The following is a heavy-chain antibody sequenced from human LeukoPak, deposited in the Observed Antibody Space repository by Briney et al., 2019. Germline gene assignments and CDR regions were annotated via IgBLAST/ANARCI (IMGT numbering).Heavy chain of an antibody. Sequence: GGSLRLSCAASGFTFSDYGMHWVRQAPGKGLEWVAVISYDGSNNYYADSVKGRFTISRDNSKNTLYLQLNSLRAEDTAVYHCARESYYYDSSGYQRSLPGDYWGQGTLVTVSS. CDR2: ISYDGSNN. CDR1: GFTFSDYG. CDR3: ARESYYYDSSGYQRSLPGDY. D-gene: IGHD3-22*01. J-gene: IGHJ4*02. V-gene: IGHV3-30*03.